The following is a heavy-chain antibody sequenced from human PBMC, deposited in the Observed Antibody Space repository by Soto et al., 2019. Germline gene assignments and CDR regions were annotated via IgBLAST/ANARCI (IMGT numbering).Heavy chain of an antibody. CDR3: ARGALLWSNYGMDV. CDR2: IYYSGST. J-gene: IGHJ6*02. Sequence: QVQLQESDPGLVKPSQTLSLTCTVSGGSISSGGYYWSWIRQHPGKGLEWIGYIYYSGSTYYNPSLKIRLTISVDTSKNQFSLKLSSVTAADTAVYYCARGALLWSNYGMDVWGQGTTVTVSS. D-gene: IGHD3-10*01. CDR1: GGSISSGGYY. V-gene: IGHV4-31*03.